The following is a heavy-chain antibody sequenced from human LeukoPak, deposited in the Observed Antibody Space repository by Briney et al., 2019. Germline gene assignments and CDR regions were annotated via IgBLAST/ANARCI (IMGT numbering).Heavy chain of an antibody. CDR1: GGTFSSYA. CDR2: IIPILGIA. D-gene: IGHD3-9*01. V-gene: IGHV1-69*04. J-gene: IGHJ4*02. CDR3: ARDRSGYYDILNPLDY. Sequence: APVKVSCKASGGTFSSYATSWVRQAPGQGLEWMGRIIPILGIANYAQKFQGRVTITADKSTSTAYMELSSLRSEDTAVYYCARDRSGYYDILNPLDYWGQGTLVTVSS.